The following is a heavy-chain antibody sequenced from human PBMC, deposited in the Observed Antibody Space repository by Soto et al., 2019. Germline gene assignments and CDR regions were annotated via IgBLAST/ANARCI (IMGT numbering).Heavy chain of an antibody. CDR3: AKDWVDGSLGY. CDR2: ISYDGSNK. J-gene: IGHJ4*02. D-gene: IGHD5-12*01. Sequence: QVQLVESGGGVVQPGRSLRLSCAASGFTFSSYGMHWVRQAPGKGLEWVAVISYDGSNKYYADSVKGRFTISRDNSKNTLNLQINSLRAEDTAVYYCAKDWVDGSLGYWGQGTLVSVSS. CDR1: GFTFSSYG. V-gene: IGHV3-30*18.